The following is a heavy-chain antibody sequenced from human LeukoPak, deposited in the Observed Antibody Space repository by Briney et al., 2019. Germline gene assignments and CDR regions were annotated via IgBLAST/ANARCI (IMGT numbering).Heavy chain of an antibody. J-gene: IGHJ1*01. CDR1: GGSFSGYY. D-gene: IGHD2-15*01. V-gene: IGHV4-34*01. Sequence: PSETLSLTCAVYGGSFSGYYWSWIRQPPGKGLEWIGEINHSGSIIYNPSLKRRVTISVDTSKNHLSLRLTTVTAADMAVYYCAREAQYCSGSSCYGGYFQHWGQGTLVTVSS. CDR2: INHSGSI. CDR3: AREAQYCSGSSCYGGYFQH.